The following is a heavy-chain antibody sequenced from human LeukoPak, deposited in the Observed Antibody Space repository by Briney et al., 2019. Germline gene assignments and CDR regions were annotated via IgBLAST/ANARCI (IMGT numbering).Heavy chain of an antibody. CDR1: GFTFGGIA. V-gene: IGHV3-23*01. D-gene: IGHD1-1*01. CDR3: AKGQELDDGVFES. J-gene: IGHJ4*02. Sequence: QPGGSLRLSCAASGFTFGGIAMTWVRQAPGKGLEWVSTVRSNGDTTYNADSVKGRFTISRANSKNTVYLEMKSLRVADTAIYYCAKGQELDDGVFESWGQGTLVTVSS. CDR2: VRSNGDTT.